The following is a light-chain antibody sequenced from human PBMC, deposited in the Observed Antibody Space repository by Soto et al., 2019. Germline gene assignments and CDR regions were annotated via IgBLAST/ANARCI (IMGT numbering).Light chain of an antibody. J-gene: IGLJ1*01. CDR1: SSDVGGYDY. V-gene: IGLV2-8*01. Sequence: SGLTQPPSASGSPGQSVTISCTGVSSDVGGYDYVSWYQQHPGKPPKLIIYEVTQGPSGVPDRFSGSKSGNTASLTVSGLQADDEAEYFCSSYAASTKIVFGTGTKVTVL. CDR2: EVT. CDR3: SSYAASTKIV.